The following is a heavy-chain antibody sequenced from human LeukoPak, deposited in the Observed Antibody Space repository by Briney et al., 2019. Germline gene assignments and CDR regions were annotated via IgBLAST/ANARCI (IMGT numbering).Heavy chain of an antibody. CDR1: GFTFSNCA. Sequence: PGGSLRLSCAASGFTFSNCAMYWVRRAPVKGLEWVAVISYDGNNKHNADSVNARFTISRDNSKNMSYLQVNSLRPEDTAVYFCARDRDRDIIGDGMDVWGKGTTVTVSS. CDR3: ARDRDRDIIGDGMDV. J-gene: IGHJ6*04. V-gene: IGHV3-30*04. CDR2: ISYDGNNK. D-gene: IGHD2-15*01.